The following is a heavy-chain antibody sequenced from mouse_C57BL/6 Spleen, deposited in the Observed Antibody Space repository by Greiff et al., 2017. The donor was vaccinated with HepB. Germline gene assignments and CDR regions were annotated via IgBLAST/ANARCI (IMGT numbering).Heavy chain of an antibody. D-gene: IGHD2-3*01. J-gene: IGHJ2*01. Sequence: EVNVVESEGGLVQPGSSMKLSCTASGFTFSDYYMAWVRQVPEKGLEWVANINYDGSSTYYLDSLKSRFIISRDNAKNILYLQMSSLKSEDTATYYCARDPIYDGYYYFDYWGQGTTLTVSS. CDR3: ARDPIYDGYYYFDY. CDR1: GFTFSDYY. V-gene: IGHV5-16*01. CDR2: INYDGSST.